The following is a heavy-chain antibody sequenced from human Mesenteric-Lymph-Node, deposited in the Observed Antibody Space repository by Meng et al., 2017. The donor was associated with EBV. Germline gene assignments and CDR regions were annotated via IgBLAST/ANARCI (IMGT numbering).Heavy chain of an antibody. V-gene: IGHV3-23*01. CDR2: ISGSGDYT. J-gene: IGHJ4*02. CDR1: GFTFSSYG. CDR3: AKRSNFVGATEYYFDY. Sequence: EVQLLECGGDWVQRVGSLRLSCSSSGFTFSSYGMTWVRQAPGKGLAWVAFISGSGDYTYYADSVKGRFTISRDKSKNTLYLQMSSLRVEDTAVYYCAKRSNFVGATEYYFDYWGQGTLVTVSS. D-gene: IGHD2-15*01.